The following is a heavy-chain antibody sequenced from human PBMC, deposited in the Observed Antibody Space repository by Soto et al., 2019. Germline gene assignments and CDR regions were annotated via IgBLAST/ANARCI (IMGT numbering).Heavy chain of an antibody. V-gene: IGHV1-69*02. Sequence: QVQLVQSGAEVKKPGSSVKVSCKASGGTFSSYTISWVRQAPGQGLEWMGWIIPILGIANYAQKFQGRVTITADKSTSTAYMELSSLRSEDTAVYYCASEVANPPNYFDYWGQGTLVTVSS. J-gene: IGHJ4*02. CDR2: IIPILGIA. D-gene: IGHD2-15*01. CDR1: GGTFSSYT. CDR3: ASEVANPPNYFDY.